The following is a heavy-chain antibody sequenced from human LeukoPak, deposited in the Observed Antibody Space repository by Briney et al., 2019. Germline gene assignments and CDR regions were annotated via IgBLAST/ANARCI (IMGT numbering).Heavy chain of an antibody. Sequence: SVKVSCKASGGTFSSYAISWVRQAPGQGLEWMGGIIPIFGTANYAQKFQGRVTITTDESTSTAYMELSSLRSEDTAVYYCASYGYCSSTSCRYYFDYWGQGTLVTVSS. CDR2: IIPIFGTA. V-gene: IGHV1-69*05. CDR3: ASYGYCSSTSCRYYFDY. D-gene: IGHD2-2*03. J-gene: IGHJ4*02. CDR1: GGTFSSYA.